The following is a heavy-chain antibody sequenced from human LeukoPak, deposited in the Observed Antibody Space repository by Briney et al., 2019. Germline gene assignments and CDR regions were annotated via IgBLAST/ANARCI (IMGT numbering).Heavy chain of an antibody. V-gene: IGHV3-30-3*01. Sequence: GGSLRLSCAASGFTFSSYAMHWVRQAPGKGLEWVAVISYDGSNKYYADSVKGRFTISRDNSKNTLYLQMNSLRAEDTAVYYCAATPITIFGVVNRAFDIWGQGTMVTVSS. D-gene: IGHD3-3*01. CDR2: ISYDGSNK. CDR1: GFTFSSYA. CDR3: AATPITIFGVVNRAFDI. J-gene: IGHJ3*02.